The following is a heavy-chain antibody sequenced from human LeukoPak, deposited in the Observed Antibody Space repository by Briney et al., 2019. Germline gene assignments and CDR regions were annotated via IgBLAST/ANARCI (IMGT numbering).Heavy chain of an antibody. Sequence: GASVKVSCKASGGTFSSYAISWVRQAPGQGLEWMGGIIPIFGTANYAQKFQGRVTITADESTSTAYMELSSLRSEDTAVYYCARHGPNRKYRTGLDFWGQGTLVTVSS. CDR3: ARHGPNRKYRTGLDF. J-gene: IGHJ4*02. CDR1: GGTFSSYA. CDR2: IIPIFGTA. V-gene: IGHV1-69*01. D-gene: IGHD3/OR15-3a*01.